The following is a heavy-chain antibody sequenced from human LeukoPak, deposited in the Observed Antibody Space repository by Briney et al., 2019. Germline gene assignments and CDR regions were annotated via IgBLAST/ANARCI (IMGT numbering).Heavy chain of an antibody. CDR3: ARPYSTSARGTFDI. CDR2: IYTSGST. J-gene: IGHJ3*02. V-gene: IGHV4-4*07. CDR1: GGSISSYY. D-gene: IGHD1-26*01. Sequence: SETLSLTCTVSGGSISSYYWSWIRQPAGKGLEWIGRIYTSGSTNYNPSLKSRVTMSVDTSKNQFSLKLSSVTAADMAVYYCARPYSTSARGTFDIWGQGTMVTVSS.